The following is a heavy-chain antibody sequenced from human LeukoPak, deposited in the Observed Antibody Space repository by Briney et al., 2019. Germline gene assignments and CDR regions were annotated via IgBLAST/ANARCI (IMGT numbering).Heavy chain of an antibody. Sequence: GASVKVSCMASGYTFTGYYMHWVRQAPGQGLEWMGRINPNSGGTNYAQKFQGRVTMTRDTSISTAYMELSRLRSDDTAVHYCARDLTLLGNYWGQGTLVTVSS. D-gene: IGHD3-16*01. J-gene: IGHJ4*02. CDR2: INPNSGGT. V-gene: IGHV1-2*06. CDR1: GYTFTGYY. CDR3: ARDLTLLGNY.